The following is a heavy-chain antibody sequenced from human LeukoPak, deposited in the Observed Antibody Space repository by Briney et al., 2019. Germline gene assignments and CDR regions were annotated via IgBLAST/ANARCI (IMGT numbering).Heavy chain of an antibody. J-gene: IGHJ2*01. CDR2: ICNSGST. CDR1: DYSLSSGYY. Sequence: SETLSLTCVVSDYSLSSGYYWGWIRQPPGKGLEWIGSICNSGSTYYNPSLKSRVTISVHTSKNQFSLKLSSVTAADTAVYYCARHRVAAAGTNWYFDLWGRGTLVTVSS. D-gene: IGHD6-13*01. V-gene: IGHV4-38-2*01. CDR3: ARHRVAAAGTNWYFDL.